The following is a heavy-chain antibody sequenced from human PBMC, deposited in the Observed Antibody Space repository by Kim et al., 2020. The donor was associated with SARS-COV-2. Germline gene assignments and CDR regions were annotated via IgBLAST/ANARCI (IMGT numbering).Heavy chain of an antibody. CDR3: ARDLNCGGDCPMYYYGMDV. J-gene: IGHJ6*02. D-gene: IGHD2-21*02. CDR2: ISSSSSTI. Sequence: GGSLRLSCAASGFTFSSYSMNWVRQAPGKGLEWVSYISSSSSTIYYADSVKGRFTISRDNAKNSLYLQMNSLRAEDTAVYYCARDLNCGGDCPMYYYGMDVWGQGTTSPSP. V-gene: IGHV3-48*04. CDR1: GFTFSSYS.